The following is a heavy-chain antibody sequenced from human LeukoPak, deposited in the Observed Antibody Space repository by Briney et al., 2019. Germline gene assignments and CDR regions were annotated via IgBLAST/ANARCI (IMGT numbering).Heavy chain of an antibody. V-gene: IGHV3-23*01. CDR1: GFTFSSYA. Sequence: GGSLRVSCAASGFTFSSYAMSWVRQAPGKGLVWVLAITGSGGSTYYADSVKGRFTISRDNSKNTLYLQMNRLRAEDTAVYYCAKVPLIAAPKHFDYWGQGTLVTVSS. CDR3: AKVPLIAAPKHFDY. J-gene: IGHJ4*02. CDR2: ITGSGGST. D-gene: IGHD6-13*01.